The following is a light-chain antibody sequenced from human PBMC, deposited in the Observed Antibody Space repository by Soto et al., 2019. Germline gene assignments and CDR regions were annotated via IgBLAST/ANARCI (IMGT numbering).Light chain of an antibody. V-gene: IGKV2-28*01. CDR1: QSLLHSNGYNY. CDR3: MEALQSPLT. J-gene: IGKJ4*01. Sequence: DIVMTQSPLSLPVTPGEPASISCRSSQSLLHSNGYNYLDWYLQKPGQSPQLLIYLGSSRSSGVPDRFSGSGSGTHFTLKISRVEDEDVGVYYCMEALQSPLTFGGGTKVEIK. CDR2: LGS.